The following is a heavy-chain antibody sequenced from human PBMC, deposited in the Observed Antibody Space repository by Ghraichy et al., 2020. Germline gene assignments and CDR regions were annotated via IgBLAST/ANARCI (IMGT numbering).Heavy chain of an antibody. Sequence: ASVKVSCKASGYTFTSYGISWVRQAPGQGLEWMGWISAYNGNTNYAQKFQGRVTMTKDTSTSTAYMELRSLRSDDTAVYYCAKDRSSTWHFSYYDMDVWGQGTTVTVSS. V-gene: IGHV1-18*01. D-gene: IGHD6-13*01. CDR2: ISAYNGNT. J-gene: IGHJ6*02. CDR3: AKDRSSTWHFSYYDMDV. CDR1: GYTFTSYG.